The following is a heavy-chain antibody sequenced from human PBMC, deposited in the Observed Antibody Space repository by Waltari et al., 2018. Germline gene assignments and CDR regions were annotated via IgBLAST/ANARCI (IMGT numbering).Heavy chain of an antibody. CDR1: GFTFSSYG. D-gene: IGHD3-10*01. J-gene: IGHJ6*03. CDR3: ARDMGGYYYYYYYMDV. Sequence: QVQLVESGGGVVQPGRSLRLSCAASGFTFSSYGMHWVRQAPGKGLEWVAVIWYDGSNKYYADSVKGRFTISRDNSKNTLYLQMNSLRAEDTAVYYCARDMGGYYYYYYYMDVWGKGTTVTVSS. CDR2: IWYDGSNK. V-gene: IGHV3-33*01.